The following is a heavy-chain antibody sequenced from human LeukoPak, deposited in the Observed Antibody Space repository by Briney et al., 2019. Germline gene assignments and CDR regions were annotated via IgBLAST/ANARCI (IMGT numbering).Heavy chain of an antibody. J-gene: IGHJ5*02. V-gene: IGHV3-23*01. CDR3: ARDFWGDGYNS. Sequence: PGGSLRLSCAASGFTFGSYAMSWVRQAPGKGLEWVSTISGSGGSTYYADSVKGRFTISRDNSRNTLFLQMYSLRAEDTAVYYCARDFWGDGYNSWGQGTLVTVSS. D-gene: IGHD5-24*01. CDR1: GFTFGSYA. CDR2: ISGSGGST.